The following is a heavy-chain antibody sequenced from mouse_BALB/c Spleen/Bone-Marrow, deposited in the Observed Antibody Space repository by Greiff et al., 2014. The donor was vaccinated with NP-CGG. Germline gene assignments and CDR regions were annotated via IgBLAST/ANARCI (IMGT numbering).Heavy chain of an antibody. CDR1: GYTFTDYW. CDR3: ANIYYGDYGWFSY. V-gene: IGHV1-69*01. Sequence: QVQLQQPGAELVMPGASVKMSCKASGYTFTDYWIHWVKQRPGQGLEWIGAIDTSYTYTTYNQKLKGKATLTVDASSSTAYIQLSSLTSEDSAVYYCANIYYGDYGWFSYWGQGTLVTVSA. D-gene: IGHD2-13*01. CDR2: IDTSYTYT. J-gene: IGHJ3*01.